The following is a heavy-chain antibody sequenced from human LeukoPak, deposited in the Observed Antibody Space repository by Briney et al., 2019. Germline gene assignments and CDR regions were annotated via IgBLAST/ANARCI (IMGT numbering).Heavy chain of an antibody. V-gene: IGHV4-61*02. CDR2: IYTSGST. Sequence: SETLSLTCTVSGGSISSGSYYWSWIRQPAGKGLEWIGRIYTSGSTNYNPSLKSRVTISVDTSKNQFSLKLSSVTAADTAVYYCARVSVPDSGWYRPHYFDYWGQGTLVTVSS. CDR3: ARVSVPDSGWYRPHYFDY. D-gene: IGHD6-19*01. J-gene: IGHJ4*02. CDR1: GGSISSGSYY.